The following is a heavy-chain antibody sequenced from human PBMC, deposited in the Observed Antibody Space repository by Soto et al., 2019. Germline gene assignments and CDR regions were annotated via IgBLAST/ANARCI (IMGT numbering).Heavy chain of an antibody. Sequence: QGHLVQSEAEVKKPGASVKVSCKASGYTFTRYGISWVRQAPGQGLEWMGWISGYNGDTNYAQQFQDRVSMTIDTSTGTAYMELRSLTSDDTAIYYCAKNGQPPYYYYGLDVWGQGTKVTVSS. CDR1: GYTFTRYG. CDR3: AKNGQPPYYYYGLDV. J-gene: IGHJ6*02. V-gene: IGHV1-18*01. D-gene: IGHD2-8*01. CDR2: ISGYNGDT.